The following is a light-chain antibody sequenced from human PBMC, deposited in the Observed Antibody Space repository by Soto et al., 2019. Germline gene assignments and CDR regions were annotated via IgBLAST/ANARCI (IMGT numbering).Light chain of an antibody. CDR1: QNIGSW. CDR2: KAS. V-gene: IGKV1-5*03. J-gene: IGKJ4*01. Sequence: DIQMTQSPSTLSASVGDRVNMTCRASQNIGSWVAWYQQQPGKAPKLLIYKASSLEGGVPSRFSGSGSGTDFTLTITSLQPDDFATYYCQHYDTYPLTFGGGTKVDIK. CDR3: QHYDTYPLT.